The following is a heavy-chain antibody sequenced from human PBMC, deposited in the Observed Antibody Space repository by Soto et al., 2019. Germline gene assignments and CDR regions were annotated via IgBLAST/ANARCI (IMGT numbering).Heavy chain of an antibody. D-gene: IGHD1-1*01. CDR3: ARGKGMEENYYSYGMDI. Sequence: SVEVSFKASGYTFSTYAINWVRQAPGQSLEWMGWLNGGTGQTRYSQRFQDRVTITRDTSASTAYMEVSSLRPEDTAVYYCARGKGMEENYYSYGMDIWGQGTTVTVSS. V-gene: IGHV1-3*01. CDR1: GYTFSTYA. J-gene: IGHJ6*02. CDR2: LNGGTGQT.